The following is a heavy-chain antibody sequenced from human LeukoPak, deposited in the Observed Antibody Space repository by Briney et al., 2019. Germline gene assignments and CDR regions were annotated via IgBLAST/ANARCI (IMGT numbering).Heavy chain of an antibody. D-gene: IGHD4-17*01. CDR1: GYTLTELS. Sequence: ASVKVSCKVSGYTLTELSMHWVRQAPGKGLGWMGGFDPEDGETIYPQKYQGRVTMTDDTSTDTDYMELSSLTSEDTAVYYCATASKLQIYGEYYWGQGTLVTVSS. V-gene: IGHV1-24*01. J-gene: IGHJ4*02. CDR3: ATASKLQIYGEYY. CDR2: FDPEDGET.